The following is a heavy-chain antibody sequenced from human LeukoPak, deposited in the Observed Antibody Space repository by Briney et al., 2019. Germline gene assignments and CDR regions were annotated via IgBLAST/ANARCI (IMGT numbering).Heavy chain of an antibody. J-gene: IGHJ6*02. CDR1: GGSISSYY. D-gene: IGHD2-2*01. V-gene: IGHV4-59*01. CDR3: ARVLHGTTPYYYYYGMDV. CDR2: IYYSGGT. Sequence: SETLSLTCTVSGGSISSYYWSWIRQPPGKGLEWIGYIYYSGGTDYNLSLKSRVTISVDTSKNQFSLKLSSVTAADTAVYYCARVLHGTTPYYYYYGMDVWGQGTTVTVSS.